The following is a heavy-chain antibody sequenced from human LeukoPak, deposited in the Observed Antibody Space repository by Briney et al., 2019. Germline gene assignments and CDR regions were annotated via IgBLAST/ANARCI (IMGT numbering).Heavy chain of an antibody. D-gene: IGHD2-21*02. CDR2: IYYSGST. CDR3: ARVYGGDRYSGCYFDY. V-gene: IGHV4-59*01. CDR1: GGSISSYY. J-gene: IGHJ4*02. Sequence: PSETLSLTCTVSGGSISSYYWSWIRQPPGKGLEWIGYIYYSGSTNYNPSLKSRVTISVDTSKNQFSLKLSSVTAADTAVYYCARVYGGDRYSGCYFDYWGQGTLVTVSS.